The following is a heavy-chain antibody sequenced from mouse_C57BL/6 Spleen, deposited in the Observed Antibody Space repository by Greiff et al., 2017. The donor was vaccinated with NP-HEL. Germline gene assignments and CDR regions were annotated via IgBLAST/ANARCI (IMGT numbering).Heavy chain of an antibody. CDR2: IYPGSGST. D-gene: IGHD2-2*01. CDR1: GYTFTSYW. Sequence: QVQLKQPGAELVKPGASVKMSCKASGYTFTSYWITWVKQRPGQGLEWIGDIYPGSGSTNYNEKFKSKATLTVDTSSSTAYMQLSSLTSEDSAVYYCASVGYGYDFYYFDYWGQGTTLTVSS. V-gene: IGHV1-55*01. CDR3: ASVGYGYDFYYFDY. J-gene: IGHJ2*01.